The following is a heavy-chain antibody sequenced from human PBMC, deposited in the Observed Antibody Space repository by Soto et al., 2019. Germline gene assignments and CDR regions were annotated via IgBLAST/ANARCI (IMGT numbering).Heavy chain of an antibody. CDR1: GFTFSYNA. Sequence: GGSLRLSCAASGFTFSYNAMSWVRQAPGKGLEWVSTITGSAGSTYYADSVKGRFTISRDHSKNTLYLQMNSLRAEDTAVYYCAKKGGSGSYYPFDYWGQGTLVTVSS. CDR3: AKKGGSGSYYPFDY. CDR2: ITGSAGST. J-gene: IGHJ4*02. V-gene: IGHV3-23*01. D-gene: IGHD3-10*01.